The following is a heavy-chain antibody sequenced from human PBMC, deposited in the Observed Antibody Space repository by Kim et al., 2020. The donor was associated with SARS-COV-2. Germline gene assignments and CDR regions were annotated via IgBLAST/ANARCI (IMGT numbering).Heavy chain of an antibody. CDR2: IYYSGST. Sequence: SETLSLTCTVSGGSISSYYWSWIRQPPGKGLEWIGYIYYSGSTNYNPSLKSRVTISVDTSKNQFSLKLSSMSAADTAVYYCVRYRRSGVWGVEYNGMDVWGQGTTVTVSS. V-gene: IGHV4-59*01. D-gene: IGHD3-16*01. CDR3: VRYRRSGVWGVEYNGMDV. J-gene: IGHJ6*02. CDR1: GGSISSYY.